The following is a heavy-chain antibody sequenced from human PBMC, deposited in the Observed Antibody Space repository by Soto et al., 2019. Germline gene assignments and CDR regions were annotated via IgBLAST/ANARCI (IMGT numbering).Heavy chain of an antibody. D-gene: IGHD5-18*01. CDR1: RYTSTSYY. J-gene: IGHJ4*02. V-gene: IGHV1-46*01. Sequence: ASVKGSCNAPRYTSTSYYINWVRQSPGQGLEWMGVINPSGGSTRYAQQFRGRVTMTRDTSTSTVYMELSSLRSEDTAVYYCARDGGYSYGYGFDYWGQGTLVTVPS. CDR2: INPSGGST. CDR3: ARDGGYSYGYGFDY.